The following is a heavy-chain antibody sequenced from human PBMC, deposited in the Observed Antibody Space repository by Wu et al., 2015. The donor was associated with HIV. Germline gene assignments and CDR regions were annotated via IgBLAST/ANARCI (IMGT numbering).Heavy chain of an antibody. Sequence: QVQLVQSGREVKKPGASVRVSCKASGYTFTGYYMHWVRQAPGQGLEWMGWINPNNGGTNYAQKFEGRVTLARDTSITTAYMDLSRLIYDDTAVYYCARDLRFLNWGYRTTDDAFDIWGQGTMVTVSS. D-gene: IGHD7-27*01. J-gene: IGHJ3*02. V-gene: IGHV1-2*02. CDR2: INPNNGGT. CDR1: GYTFTGYY. CDR3: ARDLRFLNWGYRTTDDAFDI.